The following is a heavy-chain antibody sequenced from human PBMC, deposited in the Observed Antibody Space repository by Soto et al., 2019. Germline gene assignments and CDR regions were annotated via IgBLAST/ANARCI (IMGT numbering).Heavy chain of an antibody. D-gene: IGHD2-15*01. J-gene: IGHJ3*02. CDR3: ARDPCSGGTCYSNAFDI. CDR1: GYTFTNYY. CDR2: INAGNGET. V-gene: IGHV1-3*01. Sequence: ASVKVSCKASGYTFTNYYIHWVRQAPGQPPEWMGWINAGNGETKYSSKFQGRVTITRDASASTVYMELSSLRFEDTAVYYCARDPCSGGTCYSNAFDIWGQGTMVTVSS.